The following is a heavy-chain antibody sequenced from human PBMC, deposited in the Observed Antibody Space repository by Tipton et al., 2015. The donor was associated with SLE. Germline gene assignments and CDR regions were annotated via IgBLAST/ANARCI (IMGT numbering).Heavy chain of an antibody. CDR3: ARADPPVAGKYFDY. CDR1: GFTFSSYG. D-gene: IGHD6-19*01. V-gene: IGHV3-33*01. Sequence: SLRLSCAASGFTFSSYGMHWVRQAPGKGLEWVAVIWYDGSNKYYADSVKGRFTISRDNSKNTLYLQMNSLRAEDTAVYYCARADPPVAGKYFDYWDQGTLVTVSS. J-gene: IGHJ4*02. CDR2: IWYDGSNK.